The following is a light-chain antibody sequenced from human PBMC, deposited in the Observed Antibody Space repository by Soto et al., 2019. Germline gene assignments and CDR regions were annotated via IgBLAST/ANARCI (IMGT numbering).Light chain of an antibody. Sequence: EKVMTQSPATLSVSPGERATLSCRASQSVRSNLAWYQQKPGQAPRLLIYGASTRATGIPAKFSGSGSGTEFTLTISSLQSEDFAVYNCQQYNKWPRTFGQGTKVDIK. CDR2: GAS. V-gene: IGKV3-15*01. CDR3: QQYNKWPRT. CDR1: QSVRSN. J-gene: IGKJ1*01.